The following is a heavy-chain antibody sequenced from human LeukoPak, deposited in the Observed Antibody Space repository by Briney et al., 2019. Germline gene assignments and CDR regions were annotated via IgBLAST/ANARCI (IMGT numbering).Heavy chain of an antibody. Sequence: PGGSLRLPCAASGFTSSRNWMSWVRQAPGKGLEWAANIKQDGSEKYYVDSVKGRFTISRDNAKNSLYLQMNSLRAEDTAIYYCAREKDGYFDYWGQGTLVTVSS. CDR1: GFTSSRNW. CDR2: IKQDGSEK. V-gene: IGHV3-7*01. CDR3: AREKDGYFDY. J-gene: IGHJ4*02.